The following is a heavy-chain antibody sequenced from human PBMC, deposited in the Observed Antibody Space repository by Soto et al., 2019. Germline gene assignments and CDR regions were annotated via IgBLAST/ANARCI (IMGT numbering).Heavy chain of an antibody. CDR2: IIPIFGTA. CDR1: GGTFSSYA. J-gene: IGHJ6*02. CDR3: ARDGMRITGTTHGMDV. D-gene: IGHD1-7*01. Sequence: ASVKVSCKASGGTFSSYAISWVRQAPGQGLEWMGGIIPIFGTANYAQKFQGRVTITADESTSTAYMELSSLRSEDTAVYYCARDGMRITGTTHGMDVWGQGTTVTVSS. V-gene: IGHV1-69*13.